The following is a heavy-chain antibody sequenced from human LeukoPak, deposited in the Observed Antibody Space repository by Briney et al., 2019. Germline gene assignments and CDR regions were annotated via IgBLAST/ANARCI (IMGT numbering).Heavy chain of an antibody. CDR3: AMPGRDSSGYYLR. V-gene: IGHV4-39*01. Sequence: SETLSLTCTVSGGSISISTYYWGWIRQPPGKGLEWIGSIYYSGSTYYNPSLKSRVTISVDTSKNQFSLKLSSVTAADTAVYYCAMPGRDSSGYYLRWGQGTLVTVSS. D-gene: IGHD3-22*01. CDR2: IYYSGST. J-gene: IGHJ4*02. CDR1: GGSISISTYY.